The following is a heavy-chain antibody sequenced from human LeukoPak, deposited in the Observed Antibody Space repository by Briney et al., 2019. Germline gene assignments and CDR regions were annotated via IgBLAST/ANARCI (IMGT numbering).Heavy chain of an antibody. CDR3: ARDGPPSVVPASWVCFDP. CDR2: IYTSGST. CDR1: GGSISSYY. Sequence: SETLSLTCTVSGGSISSYYWSWIRQPAGKGLEWIGRIYTSGSTNYNPSRKSRVTMSVDTSKNQFSLKLSSVTAADTAVYYCARDGPPSVVPASWVCFDPWGQGTLVTVSS. D-gene: IGHD2-2*01. V-gene: IGHV4-4*07. J-gene: IGHJ5*02.